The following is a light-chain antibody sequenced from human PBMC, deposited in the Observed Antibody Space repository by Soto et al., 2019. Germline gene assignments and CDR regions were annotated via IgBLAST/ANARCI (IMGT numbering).Light chain of an antibody. CDR2: GAS. CDR3: QLYGDFMYT. J-gene: IGKJ2*01. CDR1: QSVISTY. Sequence: EIVLTQSPGTLSLSPGERATLSCRASQSVISTYLAWYQQKPGQAPRLLIYGASGRATGIPDRFSGSGSGTDFTLTISRLEPEDFAVYHCQLYGDFMYTFGQGTKLEIK. V-gene: IGKV3-20*01.